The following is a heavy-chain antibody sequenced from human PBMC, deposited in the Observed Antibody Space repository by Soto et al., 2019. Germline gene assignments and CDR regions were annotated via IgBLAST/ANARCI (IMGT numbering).Heavy chain of an antibody. J-gene: IGHJ1*01. D-gene: IGHD3-22*01. CDR2: IWYDGSNQ. V-gene: IGHV3-33*01. CDR3: ARESQYYYDN. CDR1: GFTFRSYG. Sequence: QVQLVESGGGVVQPGRSLRLSCAASGFTFRSYGMHWVRQAPGKGLEWAAVIWYDGSNQYYADSVKCRFTISRDNSKNTLYLQMNILRAEDTAVYYCARESQYYYDNWGQGTLVTVSS.